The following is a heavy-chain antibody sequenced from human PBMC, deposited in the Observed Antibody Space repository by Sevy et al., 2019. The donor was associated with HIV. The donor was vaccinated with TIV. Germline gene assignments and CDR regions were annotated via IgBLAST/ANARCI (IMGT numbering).Heavy chain of an antibody. V-gene: IGHV3-15*01. CDR3: TTVGYSYGYYYYYGMDV. D-gene: IGHD5-18*01. Sequence: GSLRLSCAASGFTFSNAWMSWVRQAPGKGLEWVGHIKSKTDGGTTDYAAPVKGRFTISRDDSKNTLYLQMNSLKTEDTAVYYCTTVGYSYGYYYYYGMDVWGQGTTVTVSS. CDR2: IKSKTDGGTT. J-gene: IGHJ6*02. CDR1: GFTFSNAW.